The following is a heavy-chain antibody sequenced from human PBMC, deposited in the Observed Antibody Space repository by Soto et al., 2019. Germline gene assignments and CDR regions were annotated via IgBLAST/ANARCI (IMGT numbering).Heavy chain of an antibody. CDR2: ISGSGIST. V-gene: IGHV3-23*01. Sequence: SLRLSCAASGFTFSTYPMSWVRQAPGKGLEWVSGISGSGISTYYTDSVKGRFTISRDNSKNTVFLQMNSLRDEDTAVYYCVKPPVITASYYYYDMDVWGQGTTVTVSS. D-gene: IGHD4-4*01. CDR1: GFTFSTYP. CDR3: VKPPVITASYYYYDMDV. J-gene: IGHJ6*02.